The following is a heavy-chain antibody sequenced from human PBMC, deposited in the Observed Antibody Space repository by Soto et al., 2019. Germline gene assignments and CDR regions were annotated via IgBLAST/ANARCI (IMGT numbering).Heavy chain of an antibody. CDR3: VRDRGYTGYDLEY. D-gene: IGHD5-12*01. V-gene: IGHV3-48*02. CDR1: GFTFRSYA. J-gene: IGHJ4*02. Sequence: EVQLVESGGGLVQPGGSLRLSCAASGFTFRSYAMNWVRQAPGKGLEWVSYINSGSSTIYYADSAKGRFSISRDNAKNSLYLQMNSLRDEDTAGYFCVRDRGYTGYDLEYWGQGALVTVSS. CDR2: INSGSSTI.